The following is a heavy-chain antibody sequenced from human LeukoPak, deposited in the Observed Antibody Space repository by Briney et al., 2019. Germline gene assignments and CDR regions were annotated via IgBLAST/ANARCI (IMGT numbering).Heavy chain of an antibody. CDR3: ARDQDYYYDSSGPHRKFDP. CDR1: GYTFTSYG. CDR2: ISAYNGNT. V-gene: IGHV1-18*01. Sequence: EASVKVSCKASGYTFTSYGISWVRQAPGQGLEWMGWISAYNGNTNYAQKLQGGVTMTTDTSTSTAYMELRSLRSDDTAVYYCARDQDYYYDSSGPHRKFDPWGQGTLVTVSS. J-gene: IGHJ5*02. D-gene: IGHD3-22*01.